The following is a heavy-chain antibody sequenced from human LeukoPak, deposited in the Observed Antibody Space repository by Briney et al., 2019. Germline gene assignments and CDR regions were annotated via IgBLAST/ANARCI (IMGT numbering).Heavy chain of an antibody. CDR1: GGSISSGSYY. CDR3: ARTPASIATTTFDL. J-gene: IGHJ2*01. CDR2: IYTSGST. V-gene: IGHV4-61*02. Sequence: SETLSLTCTVSGGSISSGSYYWSWIRQPAGKALAWIGRIYTSGSTNYNPSLKSRVTISVDTSKNQFSLKLSSVTAADTAVYYCARTPASIATTTFDLWGRGTLVTVSS. D-gene: IGHD6-6*01.